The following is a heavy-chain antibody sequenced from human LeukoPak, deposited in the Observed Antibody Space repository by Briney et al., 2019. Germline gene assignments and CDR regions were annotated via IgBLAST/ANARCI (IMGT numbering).Heavy chain of an antibody. CDR1: GYTFTSYG. CDR3: ARDLFSYEGSSSNHPFDY. D-gene: IGHD6-6*01. Sequence: ASVKVSCKASGYTFTSYGISWVRQAPGQGLEWMGWISAYNGNTNYAQKLQGRVTMTTDTSTSTAYMELRSLRSDDTAVYYCARDLFSYEGSSSNHPFDYWGQGTLVTVSS. CDR2: ISAYNGNT. J-gene: IGHJ4*02. V-gene: IGHV1-18*01.